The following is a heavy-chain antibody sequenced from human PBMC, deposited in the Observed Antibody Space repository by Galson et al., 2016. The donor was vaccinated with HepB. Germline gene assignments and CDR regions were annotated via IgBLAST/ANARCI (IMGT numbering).Heavy chain of an antibody. J-gene: IGHJ6*03. Sequence: SLRLSCAASGFSVSSNYMNWVRQAPGKGLEWVSIIYNSGRTYYADSVKGRFTISRDNSKNTLYLQMNRLRAEDTAVYYCARDREGAEAATSLGLGFYYHYYMDVWGTGTLVTVSS. D-gene: IGHD3-16*01. CDR1: GFSVSSNY. CDR3: ARDREGAEAATSLGLGFYYHYYMDV. V-gene: IGHV3-53*01. CDR2: IYNSGRT.